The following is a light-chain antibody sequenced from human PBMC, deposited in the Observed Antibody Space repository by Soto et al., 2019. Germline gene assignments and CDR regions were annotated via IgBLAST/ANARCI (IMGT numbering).Light chain of an antibody. V-gene: IGKV3-11*01. Sequence: IVLTQSPATLSLSPGERATLSWGASQSFRGLLAWYQQKPGQAPRLLTYDASNRATGIPARFSVSGSGPDSTLTISSLENEDFAVYYCQQRSNWMITFCQGTRLEI. CDR1: QSFRGL. J-gene: IGKJ5*01. CDR2: DAS. CDR3: QQRSNWMIT.